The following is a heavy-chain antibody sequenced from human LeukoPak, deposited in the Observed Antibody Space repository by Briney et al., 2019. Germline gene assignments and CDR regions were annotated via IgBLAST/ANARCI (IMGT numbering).Heavy chain of an antibody. V-gene: IGHV3-21*01. Sequence: PGGSLRLSCAASGFTFSSYSMNWVRQAPGKGLEWVSSISSSSSYIYYADSVKGRFTISRDNAKNSLYLQMNSLRAEDTAVYYCARVIENYYSSRLYGMDVWGQGTTVTVSS. CDR3: ARVIENYYSSRLYGMDV. CDR2: ISSSSSYI. J-gene: IGHJ6*02. CDR1: GFTFSSYS. D-gene: IGHD3-10*01.